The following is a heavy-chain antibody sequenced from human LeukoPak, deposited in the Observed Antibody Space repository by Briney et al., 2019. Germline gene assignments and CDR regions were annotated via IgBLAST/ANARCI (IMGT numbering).Heavy chain of an antibody. V-gene: IGHV3-23*01. CDR1: GFTFSNYA. J-gene: IGHJ4*02. CDR2: IIGSGTNT. Sequence: PGGSLRLSCAASGFTFSNYAMSWVRQAPGKGLEWVSAIIGSGTNTYFAGSVKGRFTISRDNSKNTVYLQMSSLRAEDTAIYYCAKRGSGSSGLYYFDYWGQGTLVSVSS. D-gene: IGHD3-10*01. CDR3: AKRGSGSSGLYYFDY.